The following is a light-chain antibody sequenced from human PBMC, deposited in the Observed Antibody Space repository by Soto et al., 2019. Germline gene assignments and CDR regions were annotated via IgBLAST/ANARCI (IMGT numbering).Light chain of an antibody. CDR3: QQYGDWPLT. Sequence: EVVLTQSPGSLSLSPGERATLSCRASQSVSSNLAWYQQKPGQAPRLLIYGASTRATGIPARFSGSGSGTEFTLTISSLQSEDFAVYYCQQYGDWPLTFGGGTKVDIK. J-gene: IGKJ4*01. CDR2: GAS. CDR1: QSVSSN. V-gene: IGKV3-15*01.